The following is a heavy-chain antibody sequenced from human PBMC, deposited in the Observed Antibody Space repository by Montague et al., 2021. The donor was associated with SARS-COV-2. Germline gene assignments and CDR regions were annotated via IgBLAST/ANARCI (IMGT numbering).Heavy chain of an antibody. V-gene: IGHV4-34*01. J-gene: IGHJ6*02. D-gene: IGHD3-10*01. CDR3: ARGRDSGTYFGTKYYFQYALDV. Sequence: SETLSLTCDFSDGSVSAYFWSWVRQLPGKGLEWIGQVDRSGTAHYSPSLQSRLTLSVDTSNNQVSLNLTSVTATDSATYYCARGRDSGTYFGTKYYFQYALDVWGQGTTVTVSS. CDR1: DGSVSAYF. CDR2: VDRSGTA.